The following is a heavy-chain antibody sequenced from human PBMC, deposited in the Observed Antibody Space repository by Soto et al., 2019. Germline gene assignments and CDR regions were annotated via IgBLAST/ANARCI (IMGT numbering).Heavy chain of an antibody. V-gene: IGHV3-23*01. CDR1: GFTSSSYA. CDR3: ATSSGYYHNFDY. Sequence: PGGSLRLSCAASGFTSSSYAMSWVRQAPGKGLEWVSAISGSGGSTYYADSVKGRFTISRDNSKNTLYLQMNSLRAEDTAVYYCATSSGYYHNFDYWGQGTLVTVSS. J-gene: IGHJ4*02. CDR2: ISGSGGST. D-gene: IGHD3-22*01.